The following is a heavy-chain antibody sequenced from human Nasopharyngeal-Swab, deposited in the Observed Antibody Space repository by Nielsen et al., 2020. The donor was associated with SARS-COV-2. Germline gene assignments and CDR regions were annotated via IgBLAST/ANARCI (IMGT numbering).Heavy chain of an antibody. D-gene: IGHD3-3*01. J-gene: IGHJ6*02. CDR3: AREGRFLDYYYYYGMDV. Sequence: WIRRPPGKGLEGVSYISSSGSTIYYADSVKGRFTISRDNAKNSLYLQMNSLRAEDTAVYYCAREGRFLDYYYYYGMDVWGQGTTVTVSS. CDR2: ISSSGSTI. V-gene: IGHV3-11*04.